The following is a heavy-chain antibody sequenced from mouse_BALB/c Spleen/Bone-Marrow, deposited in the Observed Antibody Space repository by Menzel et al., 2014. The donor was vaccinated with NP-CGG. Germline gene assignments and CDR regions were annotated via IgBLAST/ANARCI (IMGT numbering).Heavy chain of an antibody. D-gene: IGHD1-1*01. CDR2: IRNKANGYTT. Sequence: EVQVVESGGGLVQPGGSLRLSCATSGFTFTDYYMSWVHQTPGKAPEWLGFIRNKANGYTTDYSVSVKGRFTISRDNSQSILYLQMNTLRAEDSATYYCARGENYDIYWYFDVWGAGTTVTVSS. J-gene: IGHJ1*01. CDR1: GFTFTDYY. CDR3: ARGENYDIYWYFDV. V-gene: IGHV7-3*02.